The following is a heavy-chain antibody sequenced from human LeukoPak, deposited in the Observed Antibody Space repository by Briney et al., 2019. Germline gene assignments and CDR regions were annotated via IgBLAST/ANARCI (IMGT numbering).Heavy chain of an antibody. J-gene: IGHJ3*02. Sequence: GASMKVSCKASGGTFSSYAISWVRQAPGQGLEWMGGIIPIFGTANYAQKFQGRVTITTDESASTAYMELSSLRSEDTAVYYCARVQMAVDAFDIWGQGTMVTVSS. CDR3: ARVQMAVDAFDI. CDR2: IIPIFGTA. V-gene: IGHV1-69*05. D-gene: IGHD5-24*01. CDR1: GGTFSSYA.